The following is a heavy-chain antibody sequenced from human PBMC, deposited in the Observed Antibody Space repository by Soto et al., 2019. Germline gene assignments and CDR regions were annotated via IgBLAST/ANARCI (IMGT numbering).Heavy chain of an antibody. CDR3: ATETYYYDSSGYYVNDY. CDR2: FDPEDGET. V-gene: IGHV1-24*01. Sequence: ASVKVSCKVSGYTLTELSMHWVRQAPGKGLEWMGGFDPEDGETIYAQKFQGRVTMTEDTSTDTAYMELSSLRSEDTAVYYCATETYYYDSSGYYVNDYWGQGTLVTAPQ. J-gene: IGHJ4*02. D-gene: IGHD3-22*01. CDR1: GYTLTELS.